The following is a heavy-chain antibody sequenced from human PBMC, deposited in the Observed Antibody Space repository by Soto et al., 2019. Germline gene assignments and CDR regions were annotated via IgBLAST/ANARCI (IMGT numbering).Heavy chain of an antibody. V-gene: IGHV1-69*13. Sequence: GASVKVSCKASGGTFSSYAISWVRQAPGQGLEWMGGIIPIFGTANYAQKFQGRVTITADESTSTAYMELSSLRSEDTAVYYCARNRRDGYITGDYWGQGTLVTVSS. J-gene: IGHJ4*02. CDR2: IIPIFGTA. CDR1: GGTFSSYA. D-gene: IGHD5-12*01. CDR3: ARNRRDGYITGDY.